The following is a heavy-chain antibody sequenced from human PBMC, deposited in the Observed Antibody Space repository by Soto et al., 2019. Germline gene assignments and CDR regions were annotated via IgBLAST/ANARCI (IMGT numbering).Heavy chain of an antibody. J-gene: IGHJ4*02. CDR2: IYYSGST. Sequence: KTSETLSLTCTASCGSISSSSDYWGWIRQPPGKGLEWMGSIYYSGSTNYNPSLKSRVTISVDTSKNQFSLKLTSVTAADTAVYYCARLDYYDSSGYRYYFDYWGQGTLVTVS. CDR1: CGSISSSSDY. D-gene: IGHD3-22*01. CDR3: ARLDYYDSSGYRYYFDY. V-gene: IGHV4-39*01.